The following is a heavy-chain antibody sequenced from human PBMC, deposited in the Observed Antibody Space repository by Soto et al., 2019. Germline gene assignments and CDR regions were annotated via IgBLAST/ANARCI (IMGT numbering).Heavy chain of an antibody. CDR3: ARRVDYVWGSYRYSPYFDY. CDR2: IYNSGST. J-gene: IGHJ4*02. V-gene: IGHV4-59*08. D-gene: IGHD3-16*02. CDR1: GGSFRNFY. Sequence: SETLSLTCTVSGGSFRNFYWSWIRQPPGKGLEWIGYIYNSGSTNYNPSLKSRVTILVDTSKNQFSLKLSSVTAADTAVYYCARRVDYVWGSYRYSPYFDYWGQGTLVTVS.